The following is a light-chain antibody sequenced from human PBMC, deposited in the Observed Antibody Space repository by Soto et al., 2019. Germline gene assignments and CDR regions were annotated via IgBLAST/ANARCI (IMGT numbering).Light chain of an antibody. Sequence: QSVLTQPPSVSGAPGQRVTISCTGSSSNIGAGYDVHWYQQLPGTAPKLLIYGNSNRPSGVPDRCSGSKSGISASLAITGLQAEDEADYYCQSYDSSLSGWVFGGGTKVTVL. J-gene: IGLJ3*02. CDR3: QSYDSSLSGWV. CDR1: SSNIGAGYD. CDR2: GNS. V-gene: IGLV1-40*01.